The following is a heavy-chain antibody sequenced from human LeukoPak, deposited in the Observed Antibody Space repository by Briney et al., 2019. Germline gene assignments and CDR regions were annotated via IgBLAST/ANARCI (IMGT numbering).Heavy chain of an antibody. V-gene: IGHV3-15*01. Sequence: GGSLRLSCAASGFTFSNAWMSWVRQAPGKGLEWVGRIKSKTDGGTTDYAAPVKGRFTISRDDSKNTLYLQMNSLKTEDTAVYYCTTGIAAAGTSMSDYWGQGTLVTVSS. CDR3: TTGIAAAGTSMSDY. CDR2: IKSKTDGGTT. CDR1: GFTFSNAW. D-gene: IGHD6-13*01. J-gene: IGHJ4*02.